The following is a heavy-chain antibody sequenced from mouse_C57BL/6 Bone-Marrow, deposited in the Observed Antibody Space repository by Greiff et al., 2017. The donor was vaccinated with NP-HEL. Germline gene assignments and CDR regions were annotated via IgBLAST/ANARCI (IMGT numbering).Heavy chain of an antibody. V-gene: IGHV5-6*02. CDR1: GFTFSSYG. J-gene: IGHJ2*01. CDR3: ARQAYYYGSSYEGNYFDD. CDR2: ISSGGSYT. D-gene: IGHD1-1*01. Sequence: DVKLVESGGDLVKPGGSLKLSCAASGFTFSSYGMSWVRQTPDKRLEWVATISSGGSYTYYPDSVQGRFTISRDNAKNTLYLQMSSLKSEDTAMYYCARQAYYYGSSYEGNYFDDWGQGTTLTVSS.